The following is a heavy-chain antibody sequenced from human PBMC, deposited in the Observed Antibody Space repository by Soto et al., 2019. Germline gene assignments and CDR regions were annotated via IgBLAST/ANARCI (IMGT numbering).Heavy chain of an antibody. CDR3: VKGGYWDSGYDLDY. CDR1: GFTFSSYA. J-gene: IGHJ4*02. CDR2: ISSNGGST. Sequence: GGSLRLSCSASGFTFSSYAMHWVRQAPGKGLEYVSAISSNGGSTYYADSVKGRFTISRDNSKNTLYLQMSSLRAEDTAVYYCVKGGYWDSGYDLDYWGQGTLVTVSS. D-gene: IGHD5-12*01. V-gene: IGHV3-64D*08.